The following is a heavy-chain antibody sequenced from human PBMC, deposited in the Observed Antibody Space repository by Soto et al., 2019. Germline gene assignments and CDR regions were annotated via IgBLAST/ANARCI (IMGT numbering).Heavy chain of an antibody. V-gene: IGHV4-59*01. CDR1: GGSISSYY. CDR2: IYYSGST. D-gene: IGHD3-22*01. CDR3: VRDPQNDSSGYYLKGPYGMDV. J-gene: IGHJ6*02. Sequence: PSETLSLTCTVSGGSISSYYWSWIRQPPGKGLEWIGYIYYSGSTNYNPSLKSRVTISVDTSKNQFSLKLSSVTAADTAVYYCVRDPQNDSSGYYLKGPYGMDVWGQGTTVTVSS.